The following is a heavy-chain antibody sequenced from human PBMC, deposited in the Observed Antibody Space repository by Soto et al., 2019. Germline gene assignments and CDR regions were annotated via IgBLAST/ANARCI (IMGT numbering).Heavy chain of an antibody. CDR1: GLTFSDYA. Sequence: PGGSLRLSCAASGLTFSDYAMSWVRQAPGKGLEWVSVIYSGGSTYYADSVKGRFTISRDNSKNTLYLQMNSLRAEDTAVYYCARDIRDYYDSSGYYYVGWFDPWGQGTLVTVSS. CDR3: ARDIRDYYDSSGYYYVGWFDP. J-gene: IGHJ5*02. CDR2: IYSGGST. V-gene: IGHV3-66*01. D-gene: IGHD3-22*01.